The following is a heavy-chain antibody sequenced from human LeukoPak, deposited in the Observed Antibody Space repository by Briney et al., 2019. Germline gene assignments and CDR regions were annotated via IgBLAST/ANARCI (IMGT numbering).Heavy chain of an antibody. V-gene: IGHV2-5*01. J-gene: IGHJ5*02. D-gene: IGHD3-10*01. Sequence: ESGPTLVNPTQTLTLTCTFSGFSLSTSGVGVGWIRQPPGKALEWLALIYWNDDKRYSPSLKSRLTITKDTSKNQVVLTMTNMDPVDTATYYCAHRPNGLNYYGSGSYYNRPPFDPWGQGTLVTVSS. CDR1: GFSLSTSGVG. CDR2: IYWNDDK. CDR3: AHRPNGLNYYGSGSYYNRPPFDP.